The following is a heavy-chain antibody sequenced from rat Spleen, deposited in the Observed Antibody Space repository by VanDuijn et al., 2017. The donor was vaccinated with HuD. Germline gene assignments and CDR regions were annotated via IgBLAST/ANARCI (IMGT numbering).Heavy chain of an antibody. CDR3: ARQIRGTTFFDY. Sequence: EVRLVESGGGLVQPGRSLKLSCAASGFTFSDYYMAWVRQAPTKGLEWVATISSDGRRNFYRDSVKGRFTISRDNAKSSLYLQMDSLRSEDTATYYCARQIRGTTFFDYWGQGVMVTVSS. CDR2: ISSDGRRN. J-gene: IGHJ2*01. D-gene: IGHD4-3*01. CDR1: GFTFSDYY. V-gene: IGHV5-7*01.